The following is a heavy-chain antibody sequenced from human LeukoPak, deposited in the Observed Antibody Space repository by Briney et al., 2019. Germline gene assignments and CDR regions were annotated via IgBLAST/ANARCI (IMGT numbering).Heavy chain of an antibody. CDR3: AKGGIVVVPAAHFDY. CDR2: ISYDGSNK. Sequence: GGSLRLSCAASGLTFSSYGMHWVRQAPGKGLEWVAVISYDGSNKYYADSVKGRFTISRDNSKNTLYLQMNSLRAEDTAVYYCAKGGIVVVPAAHFDYWGQRTLVTVSS. J-gene: IGHJ4*02. D-gene: IGHD2-2*01. CDR1: GLTFSSYG. V-gene: IGHV3-30*18.